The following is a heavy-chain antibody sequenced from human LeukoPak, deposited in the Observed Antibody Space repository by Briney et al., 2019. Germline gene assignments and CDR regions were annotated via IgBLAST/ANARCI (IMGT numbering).Heavy chain of an antibody. CDR2: INPNSGGT. Sequence: ASVKVSCKASGYTFTGYYMHWVRQAPGQGLGWMGWINPNSGGTNYAQKFQGRVTMTRDTSISTAYMELSRLRSDDTAVYYCARERDGEYYYDSSGYDAFDIWGQGTMVTVSS. CDR3: ARERDGEYYYDSSGYDAFDI. CDR1: GYTFTGYY. V-gene: IGHV1-2*02. J-gene: IGHJ3*02. D-gene: IGHD3-22*01.